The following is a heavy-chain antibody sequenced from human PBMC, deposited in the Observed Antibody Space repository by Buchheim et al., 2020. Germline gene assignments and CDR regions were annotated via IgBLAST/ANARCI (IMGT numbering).Heavy chain of an antibody. CDR3: ARDVVPAAIVAYYGMDV. D-gene: IGHD2-2*02. CDR2: INSDGSST. V-gene: IGHV3-74*01. CDR1: GFTFSSYW. Sequence: EVQLVESGGGLVQPGGSPRLSCAASGFTFSSYWMHWVRQAPGKGLVWVSRINSDGSSTSYADSVKGRFTITRDNAKNTLYLQMNSLRAEDTAVYYCARDVVPAAIVAYYGMDVWGQGTT. J-gene: IGHJ6*02.